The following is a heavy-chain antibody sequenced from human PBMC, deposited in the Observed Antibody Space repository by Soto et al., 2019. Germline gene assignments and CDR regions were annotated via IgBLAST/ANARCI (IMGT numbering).Heavy chain of an antibody. CDR3: AREGDSHAYRGFDL. D-gene: IGHD5-18*01. CDR2: IRDDGKKT. J-gene: IGHJ5*02. Sequence: GGPLRLCWAAAGFTFSHYIYHWVRKDPGKGLQWVAVIRDDGKKTNYATSVRGLFTASRNMSNITIFLQMNNLRIDDSAIYPCAREGDSHAYRGFDLWGQGTPVTVSS. V-gene: IGHV3-30*03. CDR1: GFTFSHYI.